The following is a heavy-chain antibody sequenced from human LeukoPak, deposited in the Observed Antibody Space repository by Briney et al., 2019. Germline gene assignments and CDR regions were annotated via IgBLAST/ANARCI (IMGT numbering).Heavy chain of an antibody. CDR2: ISYDGSNK. CDR3: AREGGAGDSYGFDY. J-gene: IGHJ4*02. CDR1: GFTFNSYA. V-gene: IGHV3-30*04. Sequence: GGSLRLSCAASGFTFNSYAMHWVRQAPGKGLEWVAVISYDGSNKYYADSVKGRFTISRDNSKNTLYLQMNSLRAEDTAVYYCAREGGAGDSYGFDYWGQGTLVTVSS. D-gene: IGHD5-18*01.